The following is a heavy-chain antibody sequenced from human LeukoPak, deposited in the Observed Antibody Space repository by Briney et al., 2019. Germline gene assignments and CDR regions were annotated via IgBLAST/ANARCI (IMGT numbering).Heavy chain of an antibody. J-gene: IGHJ5*02. CDR1: GYTFTSYG. CDR3: ARVQKTAAIGWFDP. CDR2: ISAYNGNT. Sequence: ASVKVSCKASGYTFTSYGISWVRQAPGQGLEWMGWISAYNGNTNYAQKLQGRVTMTTDTSTSTAYMELRSLRSDDTAVYYCARVQKTAAIGWFDPWGQGTLVTVSS. D-gene: IGHD2-2*02. V-gene: IGHV1-18*01.